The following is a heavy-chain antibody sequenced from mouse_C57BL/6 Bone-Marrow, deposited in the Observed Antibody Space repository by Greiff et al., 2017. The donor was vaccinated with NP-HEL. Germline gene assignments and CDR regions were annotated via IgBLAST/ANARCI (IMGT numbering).Heavy chain of an antibody. CDR3: ARGSNWAYYFDY. Sequence: EVKLVESGGGLVQSGRSLRLSCATSGFTFSDFYMEWVRQAPGTGLEWIAASRNKANDYTTEYSASVKGRFIFSRDTSQSILYLQMNALRAEDDAIYYCARGSNWAYYFDYWGQGTTLTVSS. CDR1: GFTFSDFY. CDR2: SRNKANDYTT. D-gene: IGHD4-1*01. V-gene: IGHV7-1*01. J-gene: IGHJ2*01.